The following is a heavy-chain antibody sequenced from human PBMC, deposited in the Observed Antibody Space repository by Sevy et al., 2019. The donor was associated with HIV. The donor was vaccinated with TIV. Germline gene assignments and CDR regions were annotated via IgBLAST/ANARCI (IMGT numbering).Heavy chain of an antibody. CDR2: IYYSGST. D-gene: IGHD3-3*01. Sequence: SETLSLTCTVSGGSISSYYWSWIRQPPGKGLEWIGYIYYSGSTNYNPPLSSRVTRSLDTTKNQFSLKLNSVTAADTAVYYCARGSHDLWSGSPPNYYYYMDVWGKGTTVTVSS. CDR1: GGSISSYY. V-gene: IGHV4-59*01. J-gene: IGHJ6*03. CDR3: ARGSHDLWSGSPPNYYYYMDV.